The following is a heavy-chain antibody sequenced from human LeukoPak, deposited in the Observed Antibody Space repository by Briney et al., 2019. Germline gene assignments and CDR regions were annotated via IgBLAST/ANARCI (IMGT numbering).Heavy chain of an antibody. CDR2: IYYSGST. Sequence: PSETLSLTCAVSGGSISSGAYSWSWIRQPPGKGLEWIGYIYYSGSTYYNPSLKSRVTISVDTSKNQFSLKLSSVTAADTAVYYCARHLIQGWSGYHHYYYYYMDVWGKGTTVTVSS. J-gene: IGHJ6*03. D-gene: IGHD3-3*01. V-gene: IGHV4-30-4*07. CDR3: ARHLIQGWSGYHHYYYYYMDV. CDR1: GGSISSGAYS.